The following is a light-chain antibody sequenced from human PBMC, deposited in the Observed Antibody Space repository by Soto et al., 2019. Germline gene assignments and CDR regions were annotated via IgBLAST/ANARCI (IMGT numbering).Light chain of an antibody. CDR1: QSVSSN. CDR2: GAS. V-gene: IGKV3-15*01. J-gene: IGKJ1*01. CDR3: QQYSNWPPWT. Sequence: EIVMTQSPATLSLSPGERATLSCRASQSVSSNFAWYQQKPGQAPRLLIYGASTRATGIPARFSGSGSGTEFTLTISSLQSEDFAVYYCQQYSNWPPWTFGQGTKVEIK.